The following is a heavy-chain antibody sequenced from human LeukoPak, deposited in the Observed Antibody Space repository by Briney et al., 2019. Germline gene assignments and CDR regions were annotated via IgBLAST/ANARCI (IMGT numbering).Heavy chain of an antibody. Sequence: PGGSLRLSCAASGFTFSSYSMNWVRQAPGKGLEWVSSISSSSSYIYYADSVKGRFTISRDNAKNSLYLQMNSLRAEDTAVYYCAREGDHHHLDFDYWGQGTLVTVSS. CDR3: AREGDHHHLDFDY. CDR1: GFTFSSYS. D-gene: IGHD1-14*01. CDR2: ISSSSSYI. J-gene: IGHJ4*02. V-gene: IGHV3-21*01.